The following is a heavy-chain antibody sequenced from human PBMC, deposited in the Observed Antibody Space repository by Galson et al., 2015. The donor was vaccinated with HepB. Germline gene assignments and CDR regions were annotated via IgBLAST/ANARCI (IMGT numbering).Heavy chain of an antibody. V-gene: IGHV1-18*01. CDR2: ISAYNGNT. Sequence: SVKVSCKASGYTFTSYGISWVRQAPGQGLEWMGWISAYNGNTNYAQKLQGRVTMTTDTSTSTAYMELRSLRSDDTAVYYCAMGYSSSWYAVGFDYWGQGTLVTVSS. J-gene: IGHJ4*02. CDR3: AMGYSSSWYAVGFDY. CDR1: GYTFTSYG. D-gene: IGHD6-13*01.